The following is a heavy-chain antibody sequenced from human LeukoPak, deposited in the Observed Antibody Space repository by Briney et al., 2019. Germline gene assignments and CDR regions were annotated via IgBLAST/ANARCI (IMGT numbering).Heavy chain of an antibody. V-gene: IGHV3-30-3*01. J-gene: IGHJ6*02. CDR3: AKDLTTGLTYYYYGMDV. Sequence: PGGSLRLSCAASGFTFSSYAMHWVRQAPGKGLEWVAVISYDGSNKYYADSVKGRFTISRDNSKNTLYLQMNSLRAEDTAVYYCAKDLTTGLTYYYYGMDVWGQGTTVTVSS. CDR2: ISYDGSNK. D-gene: IGHD4-11*01. CDR1: GFTFSSYA.